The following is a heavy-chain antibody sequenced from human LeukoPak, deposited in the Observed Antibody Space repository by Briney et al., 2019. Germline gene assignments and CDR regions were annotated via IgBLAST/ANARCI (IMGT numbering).Heavy chain of an antibody. CDR1: GGTFSSYA. CDR3: ARRLPIAVAGRGLANWFDP. CDR2: MNPNSGNT. Sequence: ASVKVSCKASGGTFSSYAISWVRQATGQGLEWMGWMNPNSGNTGYAQKFQGRVTMTRNTSISTAYMELSSLRSEDTAVYYCARRLPIAVAGRGLANWFDPWGQGTLVTVSS. V-gene: IGHV1-8*02. J-gene: IGHJ5*02. D-gene: IGHD6-19*01.